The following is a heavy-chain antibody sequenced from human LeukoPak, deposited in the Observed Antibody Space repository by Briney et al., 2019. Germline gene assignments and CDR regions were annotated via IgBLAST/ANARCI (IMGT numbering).Heavy chain of an antibody. V-gene: IGHV4-39*01. CDR3: ANYVSGTMRDY. D-gene: IGHD3-16*01. Sequence: SETLSLTCTVSGGSIATSGHYWGWIRQPPGKGLEWIGRIDYRERTTYNPSLKSRVTISADTSRNQFSLKLSSVTATDTAVYYCANYVSGTMRDYWGQGTLVTVSS. CDR2: IDYRERT. J-gene: IGHJ4*02. CDR1: GGSIATSGHY.